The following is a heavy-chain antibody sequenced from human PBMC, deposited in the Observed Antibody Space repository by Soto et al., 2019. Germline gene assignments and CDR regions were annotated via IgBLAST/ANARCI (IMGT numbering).Heavy chain of an antibody. CDR1: GGSFSGYY. D-gene: IGHD3-10*01. Sequence: QVQLQQWGAGLLKPSETLSLTCAVYGGSFSGYYWSWIRQPPGKGLEWIGEINHSGSTNYNPSLKSRVTISVDTSKNQFSLKLSSVTAADTAVYYCARTRSSTPNYYGSGLIKLDPWGQGTLVTVSS. J-gene: IGHJ5*02. V-gene: IGHV4-34*01. CDR3: ARTRSSTPNYYGSGLIKLDP. CDR2: INHSGST.